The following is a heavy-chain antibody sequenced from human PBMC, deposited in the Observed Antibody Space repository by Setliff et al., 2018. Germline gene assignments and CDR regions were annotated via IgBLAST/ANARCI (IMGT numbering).Heavy chain of an antibody. CDR3: AKQGMIAPLYYFDY. CDR1: GFTFSSYG. D-gene: IGHD2-15*01. J-gene: IGHJ4*02. V-gene: IGHV3-33*06. Sequence: GGSLRLSWAASGFTFSSYGMHWVRQAPGKGLEWVAVIWYDGSNKYYADSVKGRFTISRDNSKNTLYLQMNSLRAEDTAVYYCAKQGMIAPLYYFDYWGQGTLVTVSS. CDR2: IWYDGSNK.